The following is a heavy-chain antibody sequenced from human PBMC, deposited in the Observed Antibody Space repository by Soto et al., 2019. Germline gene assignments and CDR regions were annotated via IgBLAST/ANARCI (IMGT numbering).Heavy chain of an antibody. CDR1: GGTFSSYA. J-gene: IGHJ6*02. D-gene: IGHD3-3*01. V-gene: IGHV1-69*13. CDR3: ASSITIFGVVIKDGMDV. Sequence: SVKVSCKASGGTFSSYAISWVRQAPGQGLEWMGGIIPIFGTANYAQKFQGRVTITADESTSTAYMELSSLRSEDTAVYYCASSITIFGVVIKDGMDVWGQGTTVTVSS. CDR2: IIPIFGTA.